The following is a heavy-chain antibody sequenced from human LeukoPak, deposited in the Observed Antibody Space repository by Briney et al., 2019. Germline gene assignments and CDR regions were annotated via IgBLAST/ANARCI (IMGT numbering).Heavy chain of an antibody. J-gene: IGHJ4*02. Sequence: GESLRLSCAASGFTFSSYWMHWVRQAPGKGLVWVSRINSDGSSTSYADSVKGRFTISRDDAKNTLYLQMNSLRAEDTAVYYCARDMTIAVADPFDYWGQGTLVTVSS. V-gene: IGHV3-74*01. CDR2: INSDGSST. D-gene: IGHD6-19*01. CDR3: ARDMTIAVADPFDY. CDR1: GFTFSSYW.